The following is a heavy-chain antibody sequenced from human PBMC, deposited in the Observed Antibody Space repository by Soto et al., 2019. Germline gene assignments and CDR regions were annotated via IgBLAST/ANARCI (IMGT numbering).Heavy chain of an antibody. CDR2: MNPNSGNT. D-gene: IGHD5-12*01. Sequence: QVQLVESGAEVKKPGASVKVSCKASGYTFTSYDINWVRQATGQGLEWMGWMNPNSGNTGYAQKFQGRVTMTRNTSISTAYMELSSLRSEDTAVYYCARGWYGGYDTDDHYGSPPDVWGQGTTVTVSS. CDR3: ARGWYGGYDTDDHYGSPPDV. V-gene: IGHV1-8*01. CDR1: GYTFTSYD. J-gene: IGHJ6*02.